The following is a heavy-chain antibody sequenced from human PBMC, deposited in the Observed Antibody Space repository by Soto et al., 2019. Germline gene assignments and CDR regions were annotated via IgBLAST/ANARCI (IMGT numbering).Heavy chain of an antibody. CDR1: GGTFSSYA. V-gene: IGHV1-69*04. CDR3: ARDSRGSHDAFDI. J-gene: IGHJ3*02. CDR2: IIPILGIA. Sequence: SVKVSCKASGGTFSSYAISWVRQAPGQGLEWMGRIIPILGIANYAQKFQGRVTITADKSTSTAYMELSSLRSEDTAVYYCARDSRGSHDAFDIWGQGTMVTVSS.